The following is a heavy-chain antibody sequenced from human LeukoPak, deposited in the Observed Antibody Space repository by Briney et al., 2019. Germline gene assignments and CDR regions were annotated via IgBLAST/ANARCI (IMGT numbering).Heavy chain of an antibody. CDR2: IFYSGST. D-gene: IGHD6-19*01. J-gene: IGHJ4*02. CDR1: GGSINNYY. Sequence: SETLPLTCTVSGGSINNYYWSWIRQPPGKGLEWIGYIFYSGSTNYNPSLKSRVTMSVDTSKNQFSLKLSSVTAADTAVYYCARHFRPDSSGWYGLDYWGQGTLVTVSS. CDR3: ARHFRPDSSGWYGLDY. V-gene: IGHV4-59*08.